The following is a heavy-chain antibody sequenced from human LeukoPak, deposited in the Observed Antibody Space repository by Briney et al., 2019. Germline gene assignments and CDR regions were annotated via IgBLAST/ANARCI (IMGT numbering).Heavy chain of an antibody. CDR3: ASGKETSMAQGY. Sequence: PGGSLRLSRAVSGFTVSSNYMTWVRQAPGKGLEWVSVIYSGGSIYYADSVKGRFTISRDISKNTVDLQLNSLRAEDTAVYYCASGKETSMAQGYGGQGTLVTVSS. J-gene: IGHJ4*02. CDR2: IYSGGSI. D-gene: IGHD5-18*01. V-gene: IGHV3-53*01. CDR1: GFTVSSNY.